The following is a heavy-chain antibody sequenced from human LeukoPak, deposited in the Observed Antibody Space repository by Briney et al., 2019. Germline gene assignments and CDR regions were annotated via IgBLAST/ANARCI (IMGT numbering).Heavy chain of an antibody. Sequence: GGSLRLSCAASGFNFSDYSMNWVRQAPGKGLEWISYISCSGTTVLYLDSVKGHFISSRDTNSLYLQMNSLRDEDTAVYYCARDVHPWDYTSGSFDYWGQGTRVTVSS. V-gene: IGHV3-48*02. CDR2: ISCSGTTV. CDR1: GFNFSDYS. D-gene: IGHD3-10*01. CDR3: ARDVHPWDYTSGSFDY. J-gene: IGHJ4*02.